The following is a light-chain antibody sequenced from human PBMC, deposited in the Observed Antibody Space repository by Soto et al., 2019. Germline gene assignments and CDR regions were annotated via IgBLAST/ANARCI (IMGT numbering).Light chain of an antibody. V-gene: IGKV3-15*01. CDR2: GAS. CDR3: QQYNNCCT. CDR1: QSISNN. Sequence: EIVMTQSPATLSVSPGERATLSCRASQSISNNLAWYHQRPGQAPRLLIYGASTRATGIPARFSGSGSGTEFTLTISNLQSEDFAVYYSQQYNNCCTFGQDPRVEIK. J-gene: IGKJ1*01.